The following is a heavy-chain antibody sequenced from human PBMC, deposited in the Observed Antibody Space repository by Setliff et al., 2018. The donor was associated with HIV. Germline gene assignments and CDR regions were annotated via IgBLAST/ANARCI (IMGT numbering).Heavy chain of an antibody. J-gene: IGHJ4*02. V-gene: IGHV3-74*03. D-gene: IGHD3-22*01. CDR3: ARDLSYDYDRSSDTFDY. CDR1: GFTFSPYW. CDR2: INSDGTST. Sequence: LRLSCAASGFTFSPYWMHWVRQAPGEGLVWVSRINSDGTSTTYADSVKGRFTISRDNAKNTLYLQMNSLRAEDTAVYYCARDLSYDYDRSSDTFDYWGQGTLVTVSS.